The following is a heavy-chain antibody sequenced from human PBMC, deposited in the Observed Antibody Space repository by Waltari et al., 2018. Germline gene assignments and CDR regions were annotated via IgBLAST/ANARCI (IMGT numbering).Heavy chain of an antibody. V-gene: IGHV4-39*01. D-gene: IGHD5-12*01. CDR3: ARHWKRNGYRFDP. Sequence: QLQLQESGPGLMKPSATLSLPCTVSGGSISRSSYYWGWIRQSPGKGLEWIASIYYTGTTYYNPTLERRVTISGDTSKNQFSLRLSSVTAADTAVYYCARHWKRNGYRFDPWGQGTLVTVSS. J-gene: IGHJ5*02. CDR2: IYYTGTT. CDR1: GGSISRSSYY.